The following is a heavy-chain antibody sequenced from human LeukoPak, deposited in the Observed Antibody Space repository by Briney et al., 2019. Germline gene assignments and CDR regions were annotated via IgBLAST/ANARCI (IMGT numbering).Heavy chain of an antibody. CDR3: ARDRTQTYDFWSGYYLNWFDP. D-gene: IGHD3-3*01. V-gene: IGHV4-61*02. CDR1: GGSISSGSEC. CDR2: IYTSGST. J-gene: IGHJ5*02. Sequence: MAAETLSLPCPVSGGSISSGSECRSWIRPPAGKKLEWIGRIYTSGSTNYNPSLKSRVTISVDTSKNQFSLKLSSVTAADTAVYYCARDRTQTYDFWSGYYLNWFDPWGQGTLVTVSS.